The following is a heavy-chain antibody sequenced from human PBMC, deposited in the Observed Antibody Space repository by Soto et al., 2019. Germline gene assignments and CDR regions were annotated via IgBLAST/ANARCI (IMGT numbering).Heavy chain of an antibody. Sequence: PGGSLRLSCVASGFSFSSHSVTWVRQAPGKGPEWVSTISGSGGHIYYVDSVKGRFTISRDNSKNTLYLQMNSLRAEDTAVYYCARDGPTLAGSFDYWGQGALVT. CDR2: ISGSGGHI. J-gene: IGHJ4*02. CDR3: ARDGPTLAGSFDY. CDR1: GFSFSSHS. D-gene: IGHD6-19*01. V-gene: IGHV3-23*01.